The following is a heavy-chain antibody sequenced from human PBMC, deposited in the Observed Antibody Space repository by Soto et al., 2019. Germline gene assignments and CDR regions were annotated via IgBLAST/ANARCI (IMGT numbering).Heavy chain of an antibody. D-gene: IGHD5-18*01. J-gene: IGHJ6*02. CDR2: ISSGGSTI. CDR1: GFTSSNYD. V-gene: IGHV3-48*03. CDR3: ARGTYNYGAIGGMDV. Sequence: GGSLRLSCAASGFTSSNYDMNWVRQAPGKGLEWISYISSGGSTIYYADSVKGRFTISRDNAKNSLYLQMNSLRAEDTAVHYCARGTYNYGAIGGMDVWGQGTTVTVSS.